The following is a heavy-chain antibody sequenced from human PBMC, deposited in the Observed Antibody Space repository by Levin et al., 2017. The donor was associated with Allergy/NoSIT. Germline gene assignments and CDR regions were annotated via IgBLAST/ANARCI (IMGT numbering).Heavy chain of an antibody. D-gene: IGHD4-11*01. J-gene: IGHJ6*02. CDR1: GFTFSSYS. CDR3: ASRRNDYSNYDYYYYGMDV. V-gene: IGHV3-21*01. CDR2: ISSSSSYI. Sequence: GGSLRLSCAASGFTFSSYSMNWVRQAPGKGLEWVSSISSSSSYIYYADSVKGRFTISRDNAKNSLYLQMNSLRAEDTAVYYCASRRNDYSNYDYYYYGMDVWGQGTTVTVSS.